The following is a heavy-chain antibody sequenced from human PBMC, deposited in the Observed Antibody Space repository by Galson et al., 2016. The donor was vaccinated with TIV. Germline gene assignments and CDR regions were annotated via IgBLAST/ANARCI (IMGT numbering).Heavy chain of an antibody. CDR1: GDSVSSHY. J-gene: IGHJ1*01. Sequence: SETLSLTCTLSGDSVSSHYWSWIRQHPGKGLEWIGNIYNSGSTDYNPSLKSRLSISVDTSKNQFSMRLSSVTAADTAVYYCARWADSGSYYEYFQHWGQGTLVTVSA. V-gene: IGHV4-4*09. CDR2: IYNSGST. CDR3: ARWADSGSYYEYFQH. D-gene: IGHD1-26*01.